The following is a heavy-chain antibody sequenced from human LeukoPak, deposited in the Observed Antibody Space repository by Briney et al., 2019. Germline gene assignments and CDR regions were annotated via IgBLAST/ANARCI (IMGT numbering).Heavy chain of an antibody. J-gene: IGHJ4*02. CDR3: AKDNPRTTVTTLNY. Sequence: GGSLRLSCAASGFTFSSYPMSWVRQAPGKGLEWVSAISGSGGSTYYADSVKGRFTISRDNSKNTLYLQMNSLRAEDTAVYYCAKDNPRTTVTTLNYWGQGTLVTVSS. D-gene: IGHD4-17*01. CDR1: GFTFSSYP. CDR2: ISGSGGST. V-gene: IGHV3-23*01.